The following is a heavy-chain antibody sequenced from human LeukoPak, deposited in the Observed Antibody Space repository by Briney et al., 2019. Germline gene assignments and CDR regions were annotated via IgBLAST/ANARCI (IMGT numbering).Heavy chain of an antibody. CDR3: SRGIIWDDAFDI. D-gene: IGHD1-26*01. Sequence: GGSLRLSCAASGFTFSSYGMHWVRQAPGKGLEWVAVISYDGSNKYYADSVKGRFTISRDNSKNTVYLQMNSLRTEDTAVYYCSRGIIWDDAFDIWGQGTMVTVSS. V-gene: IGHV3-30*19. CDR2: ISYDGSNK. J-gene: IGHJ3*02. CDR1: GFTFSSYG.